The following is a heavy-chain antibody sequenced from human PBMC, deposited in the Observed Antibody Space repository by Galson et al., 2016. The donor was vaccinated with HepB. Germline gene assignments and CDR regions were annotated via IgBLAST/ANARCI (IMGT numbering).Heavy chain of an antibody. CDR2: ISDTGSHT. V-gene: IGHV3-23*01. J-gene: IGHJ4*02. CDR1: GFTFNTYA. Sequence: SLRLSCAASGFTFNTYAMTWVRQAPGKGLEWVSDISDTGSHTYYAGSVKGRFTISRDNSMNTLYLQMDTLKPEDTAVYYCARSSSAWMSDCLDSWGQGTLVIVSS. D-gene: IGHD2-2*01. CDR3: ARSSSAWMSDCLDS.